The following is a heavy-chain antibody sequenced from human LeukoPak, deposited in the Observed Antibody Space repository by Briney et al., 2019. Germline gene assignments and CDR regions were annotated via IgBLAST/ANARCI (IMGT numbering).Heavy chain of an antibody. CDR3: ARHDSFIPY. Sequence: GGSLRLSCAASGFTFSSYAMSWVRQAPGKGLEWVSGISDNYTDSVKGRFTISRDNTKNTVYLQMNNLRADDTAVYFCARHDSFIPYWGQGTLVTVSS. CDR2: ISD. D-gene: IGHD5-18*01. V-gene: IGHV3-23*01. J-gene: IGHJ4*02. CDR1: GFTFSSYA.